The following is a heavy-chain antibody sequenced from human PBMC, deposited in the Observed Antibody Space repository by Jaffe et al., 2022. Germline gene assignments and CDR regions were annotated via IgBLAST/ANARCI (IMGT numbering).Heavy chain of an antibody. D-gene: IGHD2-15*01. V-gene: IGHV3-7*04. CDR2: IKQDGSEK. J-gene: IGHJ4*02. CDR1: GFTFSSYW. CDR3: ARAHGGGSCLLLY. Sequence: EVQLVESGGGLVQPGGSLRLSCAASGFTFSSYWMSWVRQAPGKGLEWVANIKQDGSEKYYVGSVKGRFTISRDNAKNSLYLQMNSLRAEDTAVYYCARAHGGGSCLLLYWGQGTLVTVSS.